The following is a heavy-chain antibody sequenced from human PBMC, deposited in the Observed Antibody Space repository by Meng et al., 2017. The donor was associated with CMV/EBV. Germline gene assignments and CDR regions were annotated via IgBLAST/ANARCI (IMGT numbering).Heavy chain of an antibody. Sequence: GGSLRLSCAASGFTFSSYWMHWVRQAPGKGLVWVSRINSGGSSTSYADSVKGRFTISRDNAKNTLYLQMNSLRAEDTAVYYCASNYDLNYYYYYGMDVWGQGSTVTVSS. J-gene: IGHJ6*02. CDR3: ASNYDLNYYYYYGMDV. CDR1: GFTFSSYW. CDR2: INSGGSST. V-gene: IGHV3-74*01. D-gene: IGHD3-3*01.